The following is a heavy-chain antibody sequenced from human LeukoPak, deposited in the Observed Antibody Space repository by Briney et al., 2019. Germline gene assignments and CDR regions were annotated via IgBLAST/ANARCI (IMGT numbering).Heavy chain of an antibody. CDR1: GYTFTNYG. D-gene: IGHD3-22*01. V-gene: IGHV1-18*01. J-gene: IGHJ4*02. Sequence: EASVKVPCKASGYTFTNYGISWVRQAPGQGLEWMGWINTYNGNTNYAQKFQGRVTMTTDTSTSTAYMELRSLRSDDTAVYYCARVVLDHYYDSSGYLGTLDYWGQGTLVTVSS. CDR2: INTYNGNT. CDR3: ARVVLDHYYDSSGYLGTLDY.